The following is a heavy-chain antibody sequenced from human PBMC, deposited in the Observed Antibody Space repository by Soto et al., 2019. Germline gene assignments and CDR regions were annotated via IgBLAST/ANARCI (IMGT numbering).Heavy chain of an antibody. CDR2: IYYSGST. D-gene: IGHD2-15*01. Sequence: QVQLQESGPGLVKPSQTLSLTCTVSGGSISSGGYYWSWIRQHPGKGLEWIGSIYYSGSTYYNPSLKSRVPRTVATSKNHRPLKLRSVTAADTAVYYCARRSVLLPPDDDAFDIWGQGTMVTVSS. J-gene: IGHJ3*02. CDR1: GGSISSGGYY. V-gene: IGHV4-31*03. CDR3: ARRSVLLPPDDDAFDI.